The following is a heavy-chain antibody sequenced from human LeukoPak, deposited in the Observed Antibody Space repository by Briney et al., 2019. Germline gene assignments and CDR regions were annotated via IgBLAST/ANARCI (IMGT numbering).Heavy chain of an antibody. Sequence: GGSLRLSCAASGFTFSGYPIHWVRQAPGKGLEWVAVISYDGSNKYYADSVKGRFTISRDNSKNTLYLRMISLRAEDTAVYYCAKAFHGNGYYHFDYWGQGTLVTVSS. CDR1: GFTFSGYP. V-gene: IGHV3-30-3*02. CDR3: AKAFHGNGYYHFDY. J-gene: IGHJ4*02. D-gene: IGHD1-26*01. CDR2: ISYDGSNK.